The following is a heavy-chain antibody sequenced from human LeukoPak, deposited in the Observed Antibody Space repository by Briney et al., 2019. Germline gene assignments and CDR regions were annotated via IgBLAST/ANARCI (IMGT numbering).Heavy chain of an antibody. D-gene: IGHD2-21*02. J-gene: IGHJ4*02. V-gene: IGHV1-2*02. CDR1: GYTFTGYY. CDR2: INPNSGGT. Sequence: ASVKVSCKASGYTFTGYYMHWLRQAPGQGLEWMGWINPNSGGTNYAQKFQGRVTVTRDTSISTAYMELSRLRSDDTAVYSCARDGDTYCGGDCYSYWGQRTMVTVSS. CDR3: ARDGDTYCGGDCYSY.